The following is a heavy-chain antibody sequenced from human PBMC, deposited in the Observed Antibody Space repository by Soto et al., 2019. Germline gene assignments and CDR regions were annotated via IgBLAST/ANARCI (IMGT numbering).Heavy chain of an antibody. CDR1: GFTFSSYD. D-gene: IGHD1-26*01. CDR2: IGTAGDT. J-gene: IGHJ6*02. CDR3: ARFEMGATNGMDV. Sequence: EVQLVESGGGLVQPGGSLRLSCAASGFTFSSYDMHWVRQATGKGLEWVSAIGTAGDTYYPGSVKGRFTISRENAKNSLYLQMNSLRAGDTAVYYCARFEMGATNGMDVWGQGTTVTVSS. V-gene: IGHV3-13*04.